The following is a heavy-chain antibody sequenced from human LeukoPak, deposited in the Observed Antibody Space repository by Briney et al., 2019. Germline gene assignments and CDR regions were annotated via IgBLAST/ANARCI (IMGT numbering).Heavy chain of an antibody. D-gene: IGHD3-9*01. J-gene: IGHJ2*01. CDR1: GGSISTYY. V-gene: IGHV4-59*01. Sequence: SETLSLTCTVSGGSISTYYWTWIRQPPGKGLEWIGYVYYSGSTNYNPSLKSRVIISLDTSKNQFSLKLSSVTAADTAVYYCARGVSDWDWYFDLWGRGTLVTVSS. CDR3: ARGVSDWDWYFDL. CDR2: VYYSGST.